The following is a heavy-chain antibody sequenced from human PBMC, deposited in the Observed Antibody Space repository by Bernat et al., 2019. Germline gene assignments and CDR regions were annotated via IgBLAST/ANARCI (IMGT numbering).Heavy chain of an antibody. CDR2: INHSGST. CDR3: ARGWATVTNDY. J-gene: IGHJ4*02. Sequence: QVQLQESGPGLVKPSETLSLTCAVYGGSFSGYYWSWIRQPPGKGLEWIGEINHSGSTNYNPSLKSRVTISVDTSKNQFSLKLSSVTAADTAVYYCARGWATVTNDYWGQGTLVTVSS. D-gene: IGHD4-17*01. V-gene: IGHV4-34*01. CDR1: GGSFSGYY.